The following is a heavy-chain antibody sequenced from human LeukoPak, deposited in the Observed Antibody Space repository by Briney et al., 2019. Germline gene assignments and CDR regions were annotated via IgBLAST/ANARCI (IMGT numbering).Heavy chain of an antibody. J-gene: IGHJ4*02. CDR1: GYSFTSYW. Sequence: GESLKISCKGSGYSFTSYWIGWVRQMPGEGLEWMGIIYPGDSDTRYSPSFQGQVTISADKSISTAYLQWSSLKASDTAMYYCARRGSYSTYYFDYWGQGTLVTVSS. D-gene: IGHD1-26*01. CDR3: ARRGSYSTYYFDY. V-gene: IGHV5-51*01. CDR2: IYPGDSDT.